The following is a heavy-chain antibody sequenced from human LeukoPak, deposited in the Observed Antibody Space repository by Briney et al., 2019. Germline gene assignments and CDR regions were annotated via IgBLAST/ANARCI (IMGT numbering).Heavy chain of an antibody. J-gene: IGHJ6*03. CDR1: GFTFDDYA. Sequence: GGSLRLSCAASGFTFDDYAMHWVRQAPGKGLEWVSGISWNSGSIGYADSVKGRFTISRDNAKNSLYLQMNSLRAEDTALYYCGKAADFWSGYYRSPAFLGYYMDVWGKGTTVTVSS. D-gene: IGHD3-3*01. V-gene: IGHV3-9*01. CDR3: GKAADFWSGYYRSPAFLGYYMDV. CDR2: ISWNSGSI.